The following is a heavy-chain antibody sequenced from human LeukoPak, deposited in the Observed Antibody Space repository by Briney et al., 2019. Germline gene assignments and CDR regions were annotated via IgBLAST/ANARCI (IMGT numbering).Heavy chain of an antibody. V-gene: IGHV4-59*12. CDR2: FSYGGST. CDR1: GGSISSYY. D-gene: IGHD6-13*01. Sequence: PSETLSLTCTVSGGSISSYYWSWIRQPPGKGLEWIGYFSYGGSTNYNPSLKSRVTISVDTSKNQFSLKLSSVTAADTAVYYCARRGLYSSSWRQYFQHWGQGTLVTVSS. CDR3: ARRGLYSSSWRQYFQH. J-gene: IGHJ1*01.